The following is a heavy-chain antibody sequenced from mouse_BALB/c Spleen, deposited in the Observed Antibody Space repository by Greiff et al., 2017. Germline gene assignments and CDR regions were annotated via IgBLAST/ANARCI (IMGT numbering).Heavy chain of an antibody. D-gene: IGHD1-1*01. Sequence: QVQLQQSGPGLVAPSQSLSITCTVSGFSLTSYGVHWVRQPPGKGLEWLGVIWAGGSTNYNSALMSRLSISKYNSKSQVFLKMNSLQTDDTAMYYCAITVVESPAMDYWGQGTSVTVSS. CDR2: IWAGGST. V-gene: IGHV2-9*02. CDR1: GFSLTSYG. J-gene: IGHJ4*01. CDR3: AITVVESPAMDY.